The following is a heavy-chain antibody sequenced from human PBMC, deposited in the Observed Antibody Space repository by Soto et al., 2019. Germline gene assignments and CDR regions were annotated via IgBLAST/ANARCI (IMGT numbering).Heavy chain of an antibody. CDR3: AHKGPEGWPRDY. V-gene: IGHV2-5*02. Sequence: QITLKESGPTLVRPTQTLTLTCAFSGFSLSISGVGVGWIRQPPGKGLEWLAVIYWVDSKHYSPSLRSRLTITEDTAKNQVVLTMTNMDPMDTGTYFGAHKGPEGWPRDYWGQGTVVTVSS. D-gene: IGHD6-19*01. J-gene: IGHJ4*02. CDR2: IYWVDSK. CDR1: GFSLSISGVG.